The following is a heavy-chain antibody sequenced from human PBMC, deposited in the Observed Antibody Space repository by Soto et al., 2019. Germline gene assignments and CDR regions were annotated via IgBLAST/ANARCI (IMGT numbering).Heavy chain of an antibody. CDR1: GYTFTGYY. CDR3: AIGITMIVVVPDYGMDV. D-gene: IGHD3-22*01. V-gene: IGHV1-2*02. J-gene: IGHJ6*02. Sequence: SVKVSCKASGYTFTGYYMHWVRQAPGQGLEWMGWINPNSGGTNYAQKFQGRVTMTRDTSISTAYMELSRLRSDDTAVYYCAIGITMIVVVPDYGMDVWGQGTTVTVSS. CDR2: INPNSGGT.